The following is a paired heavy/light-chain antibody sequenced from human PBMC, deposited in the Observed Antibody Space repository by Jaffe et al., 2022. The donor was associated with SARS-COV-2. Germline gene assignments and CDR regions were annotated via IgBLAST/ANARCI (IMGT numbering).Heavy chain of an antibody. D-gene: IGHD5-12*01. CDR1: GLSFNNYN. Sequence: EVQLVESGGGLVQPGGSLRLSCAASGLSFNNYNMNWVRQAPGKGLEWISYISSSSTTIYYADSVKGRFTISRDNAKNSLYLQMNSLRDEDTAVYYCARDGEMATIPWGQGTLVTVSS. CDR2: ISSSSTTI. CDR3: ARDGEMATIP. J-gene: IGHJ5*02. V-gene: IGHV3-48*02.
Light chain of an antibody. CDR1: QSISRF. V-gene: IGKV1-39*01. CDR3: QQSYDMPRT. CDR2: AAS. Sequence: DIQMTQSPSSLSAFIGDRVTITCRASQSISRFLNWYQQRPGKAPKVLINAASNLQSGVPSRFSGSGSGTDFTLTISSLQPEDFATYYCQQSYDMPRTFGQGTKVEIK. J-gene: IGKJ1*01.